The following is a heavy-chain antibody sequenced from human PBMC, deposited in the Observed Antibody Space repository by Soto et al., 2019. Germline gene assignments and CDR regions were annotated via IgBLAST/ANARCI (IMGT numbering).Heavy chain of an antibody. J-gene: IGHJ4*02. CDR1: GGSISDYY. CDR3: AREVRDGTNWYLDD. Sequence: KASETLSLTCTVSGGSISDYYWSLIRQPPGKGLEWIGYVHYSGSTNYNPSFHTRVTISVDKSKNQFALKLTSVTAADTAVYYCAREVRDGTNWYLDDWGQGTLVTVS. V-gene: IGHV4-59*01. CDR2: VHYSGST. D-gene: IGHD1-1*01.